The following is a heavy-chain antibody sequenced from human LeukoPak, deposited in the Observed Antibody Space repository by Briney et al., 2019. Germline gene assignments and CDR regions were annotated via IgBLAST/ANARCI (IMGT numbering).Heavy chain of an antibody. CDR2: ISPDGSEK. D-gene: IGHD3-10*01. Sequence: GGSLRLSCAASGFTFSSYSIHWVRQAPGKGLEWVAVISPDGSEKYYADSVKGRFTISRDNSKNTLHVQMNSLRTEDTAVYYCARKGGTMVNYRPFGCWGQGTLVTVSS. J-gene: IGHJ4*02. CDR3: ARKGGTMVNYRPFGC. V-gene: IGHV3-30*03. CDR1: GFTFSSYS.